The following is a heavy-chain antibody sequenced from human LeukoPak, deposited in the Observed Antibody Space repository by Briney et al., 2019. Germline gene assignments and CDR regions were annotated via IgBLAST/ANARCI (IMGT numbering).Heavy chain of an antibody. CDR1: GGSITNYF. D-gene: IGHD3-16*01. V-gene: IGHV4-4*07. Sequence: SETLSLTCTVSGGSITNYFWSWIRQPAGKGLEWIGRIFSSGSTNNHNPSLKSRVTMSIDTSKNQFSLKLSSVTAADTAVYYCARDHGGAGSYYFDYWGQGTLVTVSS. J-gene: IGHJ4*02. CDR2: IFSSGSTN. CDR3: ARDHGGAGSYYFDY.